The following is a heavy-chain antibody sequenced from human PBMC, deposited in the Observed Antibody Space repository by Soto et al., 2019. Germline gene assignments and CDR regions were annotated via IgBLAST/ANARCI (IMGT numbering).Heavy chain of an antibody. Sequence: EVQLVESGGGLVQPGGSLRLSCAACRYTFRSDWMTWVRLTPGKGLEWVANIHQDGNEKYYMDSVKGRFTISRDNAKNSLYLQMTSLRAEDTAVYYCSGGNALDVWGQGTTVTLCS. CDR3: SGGNALDV. V-gene: IGHV3-7*01. CDR1: RYTFRSDW. J-gene: IGHJ6*02. CDR2: IHQDGNEK.